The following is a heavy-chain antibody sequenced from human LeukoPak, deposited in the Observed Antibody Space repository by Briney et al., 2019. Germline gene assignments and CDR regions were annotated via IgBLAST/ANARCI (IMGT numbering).Heavy chain of an antibody. V-gene: IGHV1-69*13. J-gene: IGHJ4*02. CDR3: ARVTHGPLDY. CDR2: IIPIFGTA. CDR1: GYTFISYY. Sequence: ASVKVSCKASGYTFISYYMHWVRQAPGQGLEWMGGIIPIFGTANYAQKFQGRVTITADESTSTAYMELSSLRSEDTAVYYCARVTHGPLDYWGQGTLVTVSS.